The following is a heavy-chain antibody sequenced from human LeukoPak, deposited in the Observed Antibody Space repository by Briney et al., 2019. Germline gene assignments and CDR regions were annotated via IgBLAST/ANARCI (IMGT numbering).Heavy chain of an antibody. Sequence: ASVKVSCKASGYTFTSYGISWVRQAPGQGLEWMGWINPNSGGTNYAQKFQGRVTMTRDTSISTAYMELSRLRSDDTAVYYCARVTSIAAAGTSYYYYGMDVWGQGTTVTVSS. CDR1: GYTFTSYG. V-gene: IGHV1-2*02. J-gene: IGHJ6*02. D-gene: IGHD6-13*01. CDR2: INPNSGGT. CDR3: ARVTSIAAAGTSYYYYGMDV.